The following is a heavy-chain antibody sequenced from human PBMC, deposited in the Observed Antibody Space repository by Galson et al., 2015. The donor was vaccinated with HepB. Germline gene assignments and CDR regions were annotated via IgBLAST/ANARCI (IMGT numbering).Heavy chain of an antibody. CDR3: AKDKGYCSSTSCYTGGPKQGGY. D-gene: IGHD2-2*02. Sequence: SLRLSCAASGFTFSSYAMSWVRQAPGKGLEWVSAISGSGGSTYYADSVKGRFTISRDNSKNTLYLQMNSLRAEDTAVYYCAKDKGYCSSTSCYTGGPKQGGYWGQGTLVTVSS. J-gene: IGHJ4*02. V-gene: IGHV3-23*01. CDR1: GFTFSSYA. CDR2: ISGSGGST.